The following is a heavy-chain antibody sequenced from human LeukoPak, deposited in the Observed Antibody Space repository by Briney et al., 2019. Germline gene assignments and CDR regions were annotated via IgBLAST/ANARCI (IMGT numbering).Heavy chain of an antibody. CDR1: GFTFSSYG. CDR3: AIRGYCSNSSCSAGDY. Sequence: PGGSLRLSCAASGFTFSSYGMHRVRQAPGKGLEWVAFIRYDGSNKYYADSVKGRFTISRDNSKNTLYLQMDSLRAEDTAVYYCAIRGYCSNSSCSAGDYWGQGTLVTVSS. D-gene: IGHD2-2*01. CDR2: IRYDGSNK. J-gene: IGHJ4*02. V-gene: IGHV3-30*02.